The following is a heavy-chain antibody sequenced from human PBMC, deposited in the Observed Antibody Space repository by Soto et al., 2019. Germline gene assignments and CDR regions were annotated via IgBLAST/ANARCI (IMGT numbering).Heavy chain of an antibody. CDR2: IIPIFGTA. V-gene: IGHV1-69*01. J-gene: IGHJ6*02. D-gene: IGHD3-10*01. Sequence: QVQLVQSGAEVKKPGSSVKVSCKASGGTFSSYAISWVRQAPGQGLEWMGGIIPIFGTANYAQKFQGRVTITADESTSTAYMELSRLRSEDTAVYYGARIYYYDSGIYYYYGMDVWGQGTTVTVSS. CDR3: ARIYYYDSGIYYYYGMDV. CDR1: GGTFSSYA.